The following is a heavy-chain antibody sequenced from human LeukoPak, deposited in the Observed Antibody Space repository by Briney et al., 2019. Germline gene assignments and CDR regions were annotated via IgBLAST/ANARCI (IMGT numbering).Heavy chain of an antibody. CDR2: IYPGDSDT. J-gene: IGHJ4*02. CDR3: ARHAGGYSSSSYFDY. Sequence: ESLKISCKGSGYSFTSYWIGWVRQMPGKGLEWMGIIYPGDSDTRYSPSFQGQVTISADKSISTAYLQWSSLKASGTAMYYCARHAGGYSSSSYFDYWGEGTLVTVSS. D-gene: IGHD6-13*01. V-gene: IGHV5-51*01. CDR1: GYSFTSYW.